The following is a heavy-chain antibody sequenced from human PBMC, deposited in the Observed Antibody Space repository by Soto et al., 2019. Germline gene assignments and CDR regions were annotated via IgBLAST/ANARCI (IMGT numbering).Heavy chain of an antibody. J-gene: IGHJ4*02. D-gene: IGHD3-22*01. Sequence: ASETLSLTCTVSGGSISSYYWSWIRQPPGKGLEWIGYIYYSGSTNYNPSLKSLVTIAVDASKNQFSLKLSSVTAADTAAYYCARDSNSCGYYYSWGQGTLVTVSS. V-gene: IGHV4-59*01. CDR1: GGSISSYY. CDR3: ARDSNSCGYYYS. CDR2: IYYSGST.